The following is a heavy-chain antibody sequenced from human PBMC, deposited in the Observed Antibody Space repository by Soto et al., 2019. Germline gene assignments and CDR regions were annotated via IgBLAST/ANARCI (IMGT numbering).Heavy chain of an antibody. CDR3: ARAHAPTLPFDF. J-gene: IGHJ4*02. CDR1: GGSISGSY. D-gene: IGHD2-15*01. CDR2: VYYTGST. Sequence: SETLSLTCSVSGGSISGSYWSWIRQSPGKGLEWLGYVYYTGSTNYSPSLRSRVSISVDTSKNEFSLRLSSVTAADTAVYFCARAHAPTLPFDFWGQGTLVTVSS. V-gene: IGHV4-59*01.